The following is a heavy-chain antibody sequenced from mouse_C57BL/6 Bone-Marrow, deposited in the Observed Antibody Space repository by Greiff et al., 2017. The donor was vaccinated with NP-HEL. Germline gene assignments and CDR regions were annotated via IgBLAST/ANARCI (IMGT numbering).Heavy chain of an antibody. D-gene: IGHD2-4*01. Sequence: VQLQQSGAELARPGASVKLSCKASGYTFTSYGISWVKQRTGQGLEWIGEIYPRSGNTYYNEKFKGKATLTADTSSSTAYMELRSLTSEDSAVYFCAEERLRRGPYYFDYWGQGTTLTVSA. CDR1: GYTFTSYG. J-gene: IGHJ2*01. CDR3: AEERLRRGPYYFDY. CDR2: IYPRSGNT. V-gene: IGHV1-81*01.